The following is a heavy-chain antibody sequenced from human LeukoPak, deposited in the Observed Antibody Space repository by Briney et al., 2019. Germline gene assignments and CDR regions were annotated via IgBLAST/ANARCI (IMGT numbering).Heavy chain of an antibody. J-gene: IGHJ3*02. CDR2: ISSSGSTI. Sequence: PGGSLRLSCAASGFTFSDYYMSWIRQAPGKGLEWVSYISSSGSTIYYADSVKARFTISRDNAKNSLYLQMNSLIAEDTAVYYCARDVPSFSLADAFDIWGQGTMVTVSS. CDR1: GFTFSDYY. V-gene: IGHV3-11*01. CDR3: ARDVPSFSLADAFDI. D-gene: IGHD3-16*01.